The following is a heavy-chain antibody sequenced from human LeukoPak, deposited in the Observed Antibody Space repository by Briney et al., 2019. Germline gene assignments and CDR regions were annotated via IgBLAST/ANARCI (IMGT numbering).Heavy chain of an antibody. CDR3: ARAITAAVRGETFDY. V-gene: IGHV1-69*05. CDR1: GGTFGSYA. CDR2: IIPIFGTA. D-gene: IGHD3-10*01. J-gene: IGHJ4*02. Sequence: SVKVSCKASGGTFGSYAISWVRQAPGQGLEWMGGIIPIFGTANYAQKFQGRVTITTDESTSTAYMELSSLRSEDTAVYYCARAITAAVRGETFDYWGQGTLVTVSS.